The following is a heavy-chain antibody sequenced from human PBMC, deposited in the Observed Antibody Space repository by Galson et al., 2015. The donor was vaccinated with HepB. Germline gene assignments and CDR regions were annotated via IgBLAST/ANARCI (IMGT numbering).Heavy chain of an antibody. J-gene: IGHJ4*02. D-gene: IGHD3-9*01. Sequence: SLRLSCAASGFTFSDYAMSWVRQAPGKGLEWVSAISGSGGSTYYADSVKGRLTISRDNSKNTLYLQIHSLRAEDTAVYFCAKILYFDWLLHSSLDYWGQGTLVTVSS. CDR2: ISGSGGST. V-gene: IGHV3-23*01. CDR1: GFTFSDYA. CDR3: AKILYFDWLLHSSLDY.